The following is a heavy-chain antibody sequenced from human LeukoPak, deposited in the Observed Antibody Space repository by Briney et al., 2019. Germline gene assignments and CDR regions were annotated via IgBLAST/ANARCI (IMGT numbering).Heavy chain of an antibody. D-gene: IGHD6-19*01. CDR3: ARQGSSGWAHYYYYGMDV. J-gene: IGHJ6*02. CDR2: IYPGDSDT. V-gene: IGHV5-51*01. CDR1: GYSFTSYW. Sequence: GESLKISCKGSGYSFTSYWIGWVRQMPGKGPEWMGIIYPGDSDTRYSPSFQGQVTISADKSISTAYLQWSSLKASDTAMYYCARQGSSGWAHYYYYGMDVWGQGTTVTVSS.